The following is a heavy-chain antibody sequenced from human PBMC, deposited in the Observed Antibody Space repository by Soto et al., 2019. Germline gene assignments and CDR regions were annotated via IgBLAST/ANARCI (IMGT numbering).Heavy chain of an antibody. V-gene: IGHV3-23*01. Sequence: EVQLLESGGGLVQPGGSLRLSCEASGFIFSNYAMSWVRQVRGEGLEWVSVIGGEAVSTNCADSVKGRCTVSRDNSTNTVYLQLDSLRADDTAVYYCAKDSTSYNGVYDPFDIWGQGTMVTVSS. CDR2: IGGEAVST. CDR3: AKDSTSYNGVYDPFDI. CDR1: GFIFSNYA. J-gene: IGHJ3*02. D-gene: IGHD1-1*01.